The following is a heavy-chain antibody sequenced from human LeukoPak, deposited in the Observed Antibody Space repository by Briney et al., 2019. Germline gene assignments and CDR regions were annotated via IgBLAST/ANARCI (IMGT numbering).Heavy chain of an antibody. CDR2: IYYSGST. J-gene: IGHJ5*02. D-gene: IGHD4-23*01. Sequence: SQTLSLTCTVSGGSISIGTYYWHWIRQHPGKGLEWIGYIYYSGSTYYNPSLKSRVTVSVDTSKNQFSLKLSSVTAADTAVYYCATEVSEDWFDPWGQGTLVTVSS. CDR1: GGSISIGTYY. V-gene: IGHV4-31*03. CDR3: ATEVSEDWFDP.